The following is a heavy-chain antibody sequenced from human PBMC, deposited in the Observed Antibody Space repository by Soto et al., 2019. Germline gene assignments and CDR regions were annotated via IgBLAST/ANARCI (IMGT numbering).Heavy chain of an antibody. CDR2: ISGYNGNT. CDR3: AKADSNYARIFSYYYMDV. CDR1: GYTFRSYG. V-gene: IGHV1-18*01. D-gene: IGHD4-4*01. Sequence: QVQLVQSGTEVKKPGASVKVSCKASGYTFRSYGISWVRQAPGQGLGWMGWISGYNGNTHYSQKFQGKVTMTTDTSTSTAYMELRNLRSDDTAVYYCAKADSNYARIFSYYYMDVWGTGTMVTVYS. J-gene: IGHJ6*03.